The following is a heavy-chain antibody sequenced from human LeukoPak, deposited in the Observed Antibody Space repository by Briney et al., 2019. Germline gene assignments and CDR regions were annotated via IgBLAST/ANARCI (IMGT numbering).Heavy chain of an antibody. CDR1: GGSVSSSSSY. D-gene: IGHD6-19*01. V-gene: IGHV4-39*07. J-gene: IGHJ6*03. CDR3: ARGYQWLVPGYYYYYYMDV. Sequence: PSETLSLTCTVSGGSVSSSSSYWAWIRQPPGKGLEWIGEINHSGSTNYNPSLKSRVTISVDTSKNQFSLKLSSVTAADTAVYYCARGYQWLVPGYYYYYYMDVWGKGTTVTVPS. CDR2: INHSGST.